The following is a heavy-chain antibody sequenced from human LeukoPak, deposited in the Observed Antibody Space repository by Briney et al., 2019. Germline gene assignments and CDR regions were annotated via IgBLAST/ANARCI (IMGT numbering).Heavy chain of an antibody. D-gene: IGHD1-1*01. J-gene: IGHJ4*02. CDR1: GYTFTSYD. Sequence: ASVKVSCKASGYTFTSYDINWVRQATGQGLEWMGWMNPNSGNTGYAQKFQGRVTMTRNTSISTAYMELSSLRSGDTAVYYCARGHRKLADFRRAYDYWGQGTLVTVSS. V-gene: IGHV1-8*01. CDR3: ARGHRKLADFRRAYDY. CDR2: MNPNSGNT.